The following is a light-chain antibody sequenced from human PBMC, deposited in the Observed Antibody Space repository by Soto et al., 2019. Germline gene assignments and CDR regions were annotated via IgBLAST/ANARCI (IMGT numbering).Light chain of an antibody. CDR3: SSYTRSDTYV. J-gene: IGLJ1*01. V-gene: IGLV2-14*03. Sequence: QSVLTQPASVSGSPGQSIAISCTGTSSDIGAYNWVSWYQQHPGKAPKLMIYDVSYRPSGVSNRFSGSISGNTASLTISGLQAEDEAVYSCSSYTRSDTYVFGSGTKVTVL. CDR2: DVS. CDR1: SSDIGAYNW.